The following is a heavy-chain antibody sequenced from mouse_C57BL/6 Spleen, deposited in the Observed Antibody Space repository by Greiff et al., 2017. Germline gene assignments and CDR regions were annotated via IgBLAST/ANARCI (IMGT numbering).Heavy chain of an antibody. CDR1: GFTFSDYG. CDR2: ISSGSSTI. J-gene: IGHJ2*01. D-gene: IGHD1-1*01. V-gene: IGHV5-17*01. CDR3: ARDYYGSSYAHYFDY. Sequence: EVQLVESGGGLVKPGGSLKLSCAASGFTFSDYGMHWVRQAPEKGLEWVAYISSGSSTIYYADTVKGRFTISRDNAKNTLFLQRTSLRSEDTAMYYCARDYYGSSYAHYFDYWGQGTTLTVSS.